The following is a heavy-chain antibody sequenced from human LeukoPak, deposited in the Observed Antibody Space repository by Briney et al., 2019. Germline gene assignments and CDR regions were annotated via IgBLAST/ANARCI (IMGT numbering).Heavy chain of an antibody. J-gene: IGHJ4*02. D-gene: IGHD6-19*01. CDR3: ARISSGWYYFDY. V-gene: IGHV4-34*01. CDR2: INHSGST. Sequence: PSETLSLTCAVYGGSFSGYYWSWIRQPPGKGLEWIGEINHSGSTNYNPSLKSRVTISVDTSKNQFSLKLSSVTAADTAVYYCARISSGWYYFDYWGQGTLVTVS. CDR1: GGSFSGYY.